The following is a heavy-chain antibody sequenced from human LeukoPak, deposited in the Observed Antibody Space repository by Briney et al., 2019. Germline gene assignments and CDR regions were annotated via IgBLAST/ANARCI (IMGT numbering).Heavy chain of an antibody. J-gene: IGHJ4*02. CDR3: ASRLYCSNTRCRNFPFAY. CDR1: GFTFSNYG. V-gene: IGHV3-23*01. D-gene: IGHD2-2*01. Sequence: GGSLRLSCAASGFTFSNYGMNWVRQAPGKGLEWVTAISANGGNTYYADSVKGRFTISRDNSKDTLSLQMNSLRAEDTAVYYCASRLYCSNTRCRNFPFAYWGQGTLVTVSS. CDR2: ISANGGNT.